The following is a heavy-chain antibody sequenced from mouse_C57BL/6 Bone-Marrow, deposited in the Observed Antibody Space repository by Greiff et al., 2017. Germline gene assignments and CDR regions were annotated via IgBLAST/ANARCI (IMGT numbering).Heavy chain of an antibody. Sequence: DVYLVESGPGLAKPSQPLSLTCSVTGYSITSDYWNWIRKFPGNKLEYMGYISYSGSTYYNPSLKSRISITRDTSKNQYYLQLNSVTTEDTDTYYCARGNYYAMDYWDQGTSVTVSP. CDR3: ARGNYYAMDY. CDR1: GYSITSDY. J-gene: IGHJ4*01. CDR2: ISYSGST. V-gene: IGHV3-8*01.